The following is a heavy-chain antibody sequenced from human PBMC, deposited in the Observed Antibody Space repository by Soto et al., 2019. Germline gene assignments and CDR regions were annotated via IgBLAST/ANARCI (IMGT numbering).Heavy chain of an antibody. CDR1: GFTFSSYA. D-gene: IGHD6-13*01. Sequence: EVQLLESGGGLVQPGGSLRLSCAASGFTFSSYAMNWVRQATGKGLEWVSVITGSGDSKYYADSVKGRFTISRDNSKNTLYLQMNSLRAEDTAVYYRARRSSSWYFDYWGQGTLVTVSS. J-gene: IGHJ4*02. V-gene: IGHV3-23*01. CDR3: ARRSSSWYFDY. CDR2: ITGSGDSK.